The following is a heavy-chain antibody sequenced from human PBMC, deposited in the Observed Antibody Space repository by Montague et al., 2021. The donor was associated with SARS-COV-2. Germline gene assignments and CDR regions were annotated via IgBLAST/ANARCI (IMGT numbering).Heavy chain of an antibody. CDR1: AGSISSHY. J-gene: IGHJ5*02. CDR3: ACAVSVRGAVSWFDP. CDR2: IYYSGGA. D-gene: IGHD3-10*01. V-gene: IGHV4-59*11. Sequence: SETLSLTCSISAGSISSHYLAWIRQRPGQGLELIAYIYYSGGANSNPSLRRRVTMSVDASTIQFSLNLSSVTAADTAVTYCACAVSVRGAVSWFDPWGQGALVTVSS.